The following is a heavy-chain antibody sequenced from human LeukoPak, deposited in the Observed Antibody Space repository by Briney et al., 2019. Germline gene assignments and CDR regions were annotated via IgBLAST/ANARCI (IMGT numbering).Heavy chain of an antibody. J-gene: IGHJ4*02. Sequence: ASVKVSCKASGYTFTSYGISWVRQAPGQGLEWMGWISAYNGNTNYAQKLQGRVTMTTDTSTSTAYMELRSLTSDDTAVYYCARVAVAQYYFDYWGQGTLVTVSS. CDR3: ARVAVAQYYFDY. D-gene: IGHD4-23*01. CDR2: ISAYNGNT. CDR1: GYTFTSYG. V-gene: IGHV1-18*01.